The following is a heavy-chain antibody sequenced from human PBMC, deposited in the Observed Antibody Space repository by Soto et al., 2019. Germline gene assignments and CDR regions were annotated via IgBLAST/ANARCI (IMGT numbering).Heavy chain of an antibody. D-gene: IGHD4-17*01. Sequence: SETLSLTCAVSGGSISSGGYSWSWIRRPPGKGLEWIGYMYHSGSTYYNPSLKSRVTISVDTSKNQFSLKLSSVTAADTAVYYCARETTVQGNDYWGQGTLVTVSS. CDR1: GGSISSGGYS. V-gene: IGHV4-30-2*05. J-gene: IGHJ4*02. CDR3: ARETTVQGNDY. CDR2: MYHSGST.